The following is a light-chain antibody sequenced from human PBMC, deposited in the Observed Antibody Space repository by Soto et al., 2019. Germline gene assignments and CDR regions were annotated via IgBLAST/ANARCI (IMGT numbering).Light chain of an antibody. CDR1: QSLLHSDEYNY. Sequence: DIVLTQSPLSLAATPGEPASISCRSNQSLLHSDEYNYLDWYLQKSGQPPHLLIYLGSIRASGVPDRFSGSGSGTDFTLKISRVEADDVGVYYCMQALQTPRTFGQGTRV. V-gene: IGKV2-28*01. CDR2: LGS. CDR3: MQALQTPRT. J-gene: IGKJ1*01.